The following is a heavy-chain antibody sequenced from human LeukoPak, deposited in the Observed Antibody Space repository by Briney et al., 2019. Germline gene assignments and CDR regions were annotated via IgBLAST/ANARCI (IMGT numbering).Heavy chain of an antibody. V-gene: IGHV4-59*08. J-gene: IGHJ4*02. CDR1: GGSISSYY. D-gene: IGHD3-22*01. CDR3: ARHVGSGYYLDY. CDR2: ICYSGST. Sequence: PSETLSLTCTVSGGSISSYYWSWIRQPPGKGLEWIGYICYSGSTNYNPSLKSRVTISVDTSKNQFSLKLSSVTAADTAVYYCARHVGSGYYLDYWGQGTLVTVSS.